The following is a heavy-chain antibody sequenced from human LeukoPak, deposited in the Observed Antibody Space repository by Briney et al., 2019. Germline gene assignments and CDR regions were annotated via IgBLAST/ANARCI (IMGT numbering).Heavy chain of an antibody. J-gene: IGHJ4*02. Sequence: GASVKVCCKASGYTFTSYGISWVRQAPGQGLEWMGWISAYNGNTNYAQKLQGRVTMTTDTSTSTAYMELRSLRSDDTAVYYCARDRSRYYDSSVVHYWGQGTLVTVSS. V-gene: IGHV1-18*01. D-gene: IGHD3-22*01. CDR1: GYTFTSYG. CDR3: ARDRSRYYDSSVVHY. CDR2: ISAYNGNT.